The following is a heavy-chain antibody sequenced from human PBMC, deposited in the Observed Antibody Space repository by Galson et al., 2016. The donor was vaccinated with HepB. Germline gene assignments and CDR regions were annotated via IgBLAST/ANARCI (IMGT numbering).Heavy chain of an antibody. CDR3: ARVNLAYRSHGAWDY. D-gene: IGHD3-16*01. CDR2: ISYDGYNK. V-gene: IGHV3-30-3*01. Sequence: SLRLSCAASGFTLNNYAMSWVRQAAGKGLEWVSIISYDGYNKFYGDSVEGRFTVSRDSSTDTLYLQLTSLRVEDTAVYYCARVNLAYRSHGAWDYWGQGTLVTVSS. J-gene: IGHJ4*02. CDR1: GFTLNNYA.